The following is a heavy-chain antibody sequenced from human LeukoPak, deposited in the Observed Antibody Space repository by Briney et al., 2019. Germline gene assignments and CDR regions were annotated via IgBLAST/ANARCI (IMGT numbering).Heavy chain of an antibody. V-gene: IGHV1-8*01. Sequence: GASVKVSCKASGYTFTSYDINWVRQATGQGLEWMGWMNPNSGNTGHAQKFQGRVTMTRNTSISTAYMELSSLRSEDTAVYYCARDPVGGMTTVTTGGAFDIWGQGTMVTVSS. CDR2: MNPNSGNT. J-gene: IGHJ3*02. CDR1: GYTFTSYD. CDR3: ARDPVGGMTTVTTGGAFDI. D-gene: IGHD4-17*01.